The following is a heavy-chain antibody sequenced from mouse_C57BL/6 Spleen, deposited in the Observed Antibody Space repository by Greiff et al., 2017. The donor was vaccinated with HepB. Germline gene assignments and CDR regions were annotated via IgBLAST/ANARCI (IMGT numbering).Heavy chain of an antibody. V-gene: IGHV14-4*01. J-gene: IGHJ3*01. CDR2: IDPENGDT. D-gene: IGHD2-1*01. Sequence: EVQGVESGAELVRPGASVKLSCTASGFNIKDDYMHWVKQRPEQGLEWIGWIDPENGDTEYASKFQGKATITADTSSNTAYLQLSSLTSEDTAVYYCTLYSWFAYWGQGTLVTVSA. CDR3: TLYSWFAY. CDR1: GFNIKDDY.